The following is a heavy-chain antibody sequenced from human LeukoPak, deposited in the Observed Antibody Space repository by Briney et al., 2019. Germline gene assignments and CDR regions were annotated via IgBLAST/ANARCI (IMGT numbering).Heavy chain of an antibody. V-gene: IGHV4-34*01. Sequence: SETLSLTCAVYGGSFSNYFWNWIRQPPGKGLEWIAEIHHTGHINYNPSLKSRVTVSVDRSKNQFSLNLSSVTAADTAVYYCAREGGTGAFDIWGQGTMVTVSS. CDR1: GGSFSNYF. CDR2: IHHTGHI. CDR3: AREGGTGAFDI. D-gene: IGHD1-14*01. J-gene: IGHJ3*02.